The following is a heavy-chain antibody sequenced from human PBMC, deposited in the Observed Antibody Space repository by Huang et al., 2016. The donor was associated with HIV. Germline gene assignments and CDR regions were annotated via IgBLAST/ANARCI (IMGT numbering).Heavy chain of an antibody. CDR3: VREIMISFGGPFDP. D-gene: IGHD3-16*01. J-gene: IGHJ5*02. CDR2: INHRGTT. CDR1: GGSFSSYY. V-gene: IGHV4-34*01. Sequence: QVQLHQWGAGLLKPSETLSLTCAVYGGSFSSYYWNWIRQSPGKGLAWIGQINHRGTTTYNPSLKSRVTMSVDTSKNQFSLKLNAVTAADTAVYYCVREIMISFGGPFDPWGQGTLVTVSS.